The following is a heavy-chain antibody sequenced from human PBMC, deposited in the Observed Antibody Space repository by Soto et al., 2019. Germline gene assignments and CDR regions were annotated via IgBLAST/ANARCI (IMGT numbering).Heavy chain of an antibody. J-gene: IGHJ4*02. CDR3: ARGTLYYDFASGYEPYFDY. D-gene: IGHD3-3*01. CDR2: INHSGST. V-gene: IGHV4-34*01. CDR1: GGSFSGYY. Sequence: SETLSLTCAVYGGSFSGYYWSWIRQPPGKGQEWIGEINHSGSTNYNPSLKSRVTISVDTSKNQFSLTLRSVTAADTAVYYCARGTLYYDFASGYEPYFDYWGQGTRFTVSS.